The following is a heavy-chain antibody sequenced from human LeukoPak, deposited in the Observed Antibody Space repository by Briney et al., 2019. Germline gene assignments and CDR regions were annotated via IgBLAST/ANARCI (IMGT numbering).Heavy chain of an antibody. CDR1: GFRFNNYA. CDR3: AREVYSYALDALDL. CDR2: ISKDGIQE. Sequence: GGSLRLSCAASGFRFNNYAMHWVRQPPGTGLEWVAVISKDGIQEYYADSVKGRFTISRDNSKNTLYLRMNSLRSEDTAVYYCAREVYSYALDALDLWGQGTMVTVSS. V-gene: IGHV3-30*04. D-gene: IGHD5-18*01. J-gene: IGHJ3*01.